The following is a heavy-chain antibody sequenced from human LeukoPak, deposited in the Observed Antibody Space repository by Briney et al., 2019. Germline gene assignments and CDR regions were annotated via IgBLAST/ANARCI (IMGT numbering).Heavy chain of an antibody. CDR2: IGTAGDT. V-gene: IGHV3-13*01. D-gene: IGHD5-24*01. J-gene: IGHJ4*02. Sequence: PGGSLRLSCAASGFTFSSYDMHWVRQAPGKGLEWVSAIGTAGDTYYPGSVKGRFTISRENAKNSLYLQMNSLRAGDTAVYYCARGGYNYGPFDYWGQGTLVTVSS. CDR1: GFTFSSYD. CDR3: ARGGYNYGPFDY.